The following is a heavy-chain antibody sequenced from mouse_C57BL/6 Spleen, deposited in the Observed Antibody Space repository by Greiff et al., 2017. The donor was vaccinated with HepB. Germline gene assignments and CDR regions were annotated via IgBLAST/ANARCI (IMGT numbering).Heavy chain of an antibody. V-gene: IGHV1-69*01. Sequence: VQLQQSGAEFVMPGASVKLSCKASGYTFTSYWMHWVKQRPGQGLEWIGEIDPSDSYTNYNQKFKGKSTMTVDKSSSTSYMQLSSLTSEDSAVYYCARSFYSSGYGAYWGQGTLVTVSA. J-gene: IGHJ3*01. CDR2: IDPSDSYT. CDR3: ARSFYSSGYGAY. CDR1: GYTFTSYW. D-gene: IGHD3-2*02.